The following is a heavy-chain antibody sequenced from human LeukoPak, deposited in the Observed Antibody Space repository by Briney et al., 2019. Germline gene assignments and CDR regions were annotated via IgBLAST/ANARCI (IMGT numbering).Heavy chain of an antibody. CDR2: LFTSGGT. CDR1: GGSISSYY. D-gene: IGHD5-18*01. V-gene: IGHV4-4*07. CDR3: ARQGYTYGQTDY. J-gene: IGHJ4*02. Sequence: PSETLSLTCTVSGGSISSYYWSWIRQPAGKGLEWIGRLFTSGGTNYNPSLKSRVTLSVDTSKNQFSLELSSVTAADTGVCYCARQGYTYGQTDYWGQGTLVTVSS.